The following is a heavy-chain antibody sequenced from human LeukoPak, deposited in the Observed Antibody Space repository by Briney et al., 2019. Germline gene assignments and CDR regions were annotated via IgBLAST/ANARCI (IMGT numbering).Heavy chain of an antibody. CDR2: ISPYNDKR. J-gene: IGHJ5*02. Sequence: GASVKVPCKGSGYTFTSFGISWVRQAPGQGLEWMGWISPYNDKRNYGQNFQGRVTMTTDTSTSTAYMELRSLRSDDTAVYYCARDRWNIAAPGTRDNWLDPWGQGTLVTVSS. CDR1: GYTFTSFG. CDR3: ARDRWNIAAPGTRDNWLDP. V-gene: IGHV1-18*01. D-gene: IGHD6-13*01.